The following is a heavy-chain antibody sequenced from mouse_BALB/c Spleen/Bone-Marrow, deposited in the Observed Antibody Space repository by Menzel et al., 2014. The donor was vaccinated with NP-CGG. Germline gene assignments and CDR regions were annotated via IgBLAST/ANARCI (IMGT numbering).Heavy chain of an antibody. V-gene: IGHV7-3*02. CDR2: IRNKANGYTT. Sequence: EVNLVESGGGLVQPGGSLRLSCATSGFTFTGYYMSWVRQPPGKALEWLGFIRNKANGYTTEYSASVKGRFTISRDNSQSILYLQMNTLRAEDSATYYCARDDAMDYWGQGTSVTVSS. CDR3: ARDDAMDY. J-gene: IGHJ4*01. CDR1: GFTFTGYY.